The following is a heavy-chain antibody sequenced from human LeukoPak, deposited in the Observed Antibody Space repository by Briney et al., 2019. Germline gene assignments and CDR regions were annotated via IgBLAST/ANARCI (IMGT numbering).Heavy chain of an antibody. D-gene: IGHD1-26*01. CDR3: ARDRGGSYIMDY. V-gene: IGHV3-33*01. Sequence: GGSLRLSCAASGFTFSSYGMHWVRQAPGKGLEWVAVIWYDGSNKYYADSVKGRFTISRDNSKNTLYLQMNSRRAEDTAVYYCARDRGGSYIMDYWGQGTLVTVSS. CDR2: IWYDGSNK. CDR1: GFTFSSYG. J-gene: IGHJ4*02.